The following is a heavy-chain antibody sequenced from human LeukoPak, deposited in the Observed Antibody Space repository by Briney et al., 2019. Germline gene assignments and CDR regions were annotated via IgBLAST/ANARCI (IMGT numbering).Heavy chain of an antibody. J-gene: IGHJ4*02. V-gene: IGHV3-23*01. CDR2: ISGDGRRA. D-gene: IGHD2-15*01. CDR3: AKEDCSGGTCSDFDY. Sequence: PGGSLRLSCATSGFTFSNYAMTWVRQAPGKGLEWVSAISGDGRRAHYADSVKGGFTISTDISKNTVYLQMNSLRAEDTAVYSCAKEDCSGGTCSDFDYWGQGTLVTVSS. CDR1: GFTFSNYA.